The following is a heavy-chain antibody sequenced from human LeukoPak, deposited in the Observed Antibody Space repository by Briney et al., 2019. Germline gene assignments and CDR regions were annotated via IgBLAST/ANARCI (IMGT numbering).Heavy chain of an antibody. CDR1: EFTFSNYA. CDR2: ISGGGGST. D-gene: IGHD1-14*01. V-gene: IGHV3-23*01. Sequence: GGSLRLSCAASEFTFSNYAMNWVRQAPGKGLEWVSGISGGGGSTYYADSVKGRLTISRDNSKNTLYLQMDSLRAEDTALYYCAKGSGINHYHWVDPWGQGTLVTVSS. J-gene: IGHJ5*02. CDR3: AKGSGINHYHWVDP.